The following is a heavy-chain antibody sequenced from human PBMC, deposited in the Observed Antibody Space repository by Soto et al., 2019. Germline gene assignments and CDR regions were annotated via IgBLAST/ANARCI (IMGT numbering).Heavy chain of an antibody. J-gene: IGHJ4*02. CDR1: GFTFSSYG. V-gene: IGHV3-33*01. Sequence: QVQLVESGGGVVQPGRSLRLSCAASGFTFSSYGMHWVRQAPGKGLEWVAVIWYDGSNKYNADSVKGRFTISRDNSKNTQYLQMNSLRAEDTAVSYCAREFWSGPFDYWGQGTLVTVSS. CDR2: IWYDGSNK. CDR3: AREFWSGPFDY. D-gene: IGHD3-3*01.